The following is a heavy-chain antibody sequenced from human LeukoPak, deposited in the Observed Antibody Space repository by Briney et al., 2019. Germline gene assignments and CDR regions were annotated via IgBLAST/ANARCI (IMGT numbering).Heavy chain of an antibody. V-gene: IGHV3-66*01. CDR1: GFIVSTNY. CDR2: IYSDGST. D-gene: IGHD3-3*01. CDR3: ARDRFNGMDV. J-gene: IGHJ6*02. Sequence: GGSQRLSCAASGFIVSTNYMTWVRQAPRKGLEWVSIIYSDGSTYYAASVKGRFTISIDNSKNTLYLQMNSLGAEDTAVYYCARDRFNGMDVWGQGTTVTVSS.